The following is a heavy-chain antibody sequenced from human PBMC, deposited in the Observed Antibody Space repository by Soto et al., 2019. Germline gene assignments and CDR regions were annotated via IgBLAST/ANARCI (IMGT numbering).Heavy chain of an antibody. CDR1: GSTFTNYA. CDR3: ARPHCTATSCYLYRYGFDV. CDR2: ISSDGSHQ. V-gene: IGHV3-30*04. J-gene: IGHJ6*02. D-gene: IGHD2-2*01. Sequence: QVQLVESGGGVVQPGRSLRLSCAAAGSTFTNYAVHWVRQAPGKGLEWVAVISSDGSHQYYAESVRGRFTISRDNFKNPVSQQMNSLEPDDSAVYSCARPHCTATSCYLYRYGFDVWGQWTTVTVTS.